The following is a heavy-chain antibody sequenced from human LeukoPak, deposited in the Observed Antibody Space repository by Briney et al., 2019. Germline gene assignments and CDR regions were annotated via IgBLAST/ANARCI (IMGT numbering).Heavy chain of an antibody. D-gene: IGHD3-22*01. CDR1: GFIFSDYY. CDR3: AKGLPETDYYDSSGSTYFQH. CDR2: ISSSGSSI. Sequence: PGGSLRLSCAASGFIFSDYYMSWIRQAPGKGLEWVSYISSSGSSIYYADSVKGRFTISRDNSKNTLYLQMNSLRAEDTAVYYCAKGLPETDYYDSSGSTYFQHWGQGTLVTVSS. V-gene: IGHV3-11*04. J-gene: IGHJ1*01.